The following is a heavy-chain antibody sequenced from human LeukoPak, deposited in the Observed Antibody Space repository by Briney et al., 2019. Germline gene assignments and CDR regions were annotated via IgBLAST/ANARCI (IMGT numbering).Heavy chain of an antibody. V-gene: IGHV4-39*07. CDR3: ARDLSWGVVVPAAMYNWFDP. CDR1: GGSISSSSYY. J-gene: IGHJ5*02. CDR2: IYYSGST. Sequence: SETLSLTCTVSGGSISSSSYYWGGIRQPPGKGLEWIGSIYYSGSTYYNPALKSRVTISVDTSKNQFSLKLSSVTAADTAVYYCARDLSWGVVVPAAMYNWFDPWGQGTLVTVSS. D-gene: IGHD2-2*01.